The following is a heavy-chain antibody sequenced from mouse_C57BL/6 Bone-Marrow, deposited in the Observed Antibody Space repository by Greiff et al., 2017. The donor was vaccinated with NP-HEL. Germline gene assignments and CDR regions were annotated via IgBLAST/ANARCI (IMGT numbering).Heavy chain of an antibody. CDR2: INPNNGGT. CDR1: GYTFTDYN. J-gene: IGHJ1*03. V-gene: IGHV1-18*01. D-gene: IGHD2-2*01. CDR3: ARRGGGYPYWYFDV. Sequence: EVKLMESGPELVKPGASVKIPCKASGYTFTDYNMDWVKQSHGKSLEWIGDINPNNGGTIYNQKFKGKATLTVDKSSSTAYMELRSLTSEDTAVYYCARRGGGYPYWYFDVWGTGTTVTVSS.